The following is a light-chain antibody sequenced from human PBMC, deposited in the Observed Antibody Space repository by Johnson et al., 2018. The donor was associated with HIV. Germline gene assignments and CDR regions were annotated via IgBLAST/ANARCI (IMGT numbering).Light chain of an antibody. J-gene: IGLJ1*01. CDR3: GTWENSLIPGNV. CDR2: DND. CDR1: SSNIGNNY. Sequence: QSVLTQPPSVSAAPGQKVTISCSGSSSNIGNNYISWYQQLPGTAPKLLIYDNDKRPLGIPDRFYGSKSGTSATLGITGLQTGDEADYYCGTWENSLIPGNVFGTATKVSVL. V-gene: IGLV1-51*01.